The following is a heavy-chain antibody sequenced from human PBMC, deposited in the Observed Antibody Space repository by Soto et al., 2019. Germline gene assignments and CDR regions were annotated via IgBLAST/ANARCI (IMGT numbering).Heavy chain of an antibody. V-gene: IGHV1-2*04. CDR3: ARVRGVAAAGTFLGFFHSYGMDV. CDR2: INPNRGGT. CDR1: GYTFTGYY. J-gene: IGHJ6*02. D-gene: IGHD6-13*01. Sequence: QVQLVQSGAEVTKPGASVKVSCKDSGYTFTGYYMHWVRQAPGQGLEWMGWINPNRGGTNNAQKFRGWVTIYRETSLSPADMELSRLRSDDTAVYYCARVRGVAAAGTFLGFFHSYGMDVWGQGTTVTVSS.